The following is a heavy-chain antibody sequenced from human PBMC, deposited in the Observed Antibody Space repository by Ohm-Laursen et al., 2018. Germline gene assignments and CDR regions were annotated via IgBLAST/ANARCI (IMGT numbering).Heavy chain of an antibody. D-gene: IGHD5-24*01. CDR2: ISNVGRST. V-gene: IGHV3-74*01. J-gene: IGHJ4*02. CDR3: VRDLRDGYNDHLFDY. Sequence: SLRLSCAASGFTFSSYWMHWVRQAPGKGLVWVSRISNVGRSTTYADAVKGRFTFSRDNAKSTLYLQMSSLRAEDTAVYYCVRDLRDGYNDHLFDYWGQGTLVTVSS. CDR1: GFTFSSYW.